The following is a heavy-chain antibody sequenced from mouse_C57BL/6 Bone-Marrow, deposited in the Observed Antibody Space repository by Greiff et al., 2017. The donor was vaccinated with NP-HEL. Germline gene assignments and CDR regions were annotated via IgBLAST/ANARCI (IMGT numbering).Heavy chain of an antibody. CDR2: IHPNSGST. CDR1: GYTFTSYW. J-gene: IGHJ3*01. Sequence: QVQLQQSGAELVKPGASVKLSCKASGYTFTSYWMHWVKQRPGQGLEWIGMIHPNSGSTNYNEKFKSKATLTVDKSSSTAYMQLSSLTSEDSAVYYCARMGGNGFAYWGQGTLVTVSA. CDR3: ARMGGNGFAY. V-gene: IGHV1-64*01.